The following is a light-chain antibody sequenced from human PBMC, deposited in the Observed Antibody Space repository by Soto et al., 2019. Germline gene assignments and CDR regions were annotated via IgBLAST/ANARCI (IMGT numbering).Light chain of an antibody. CDR3: YYAADNNPHSV. V-gene: IGLV3-27*01. CDR1: VLAKKY. CDR2: KDS. J-gene: IGLJ1*01. Sequence: SYELTQPSSVSVSPGQTARITCSGDVLAKKYARWFQQKPGQAPVLVIYKDSERPSGIPERFSGYSSGTTVTLTISGAQVEDEADYYCYYAADNNPHSVFGTGTKVTVL.